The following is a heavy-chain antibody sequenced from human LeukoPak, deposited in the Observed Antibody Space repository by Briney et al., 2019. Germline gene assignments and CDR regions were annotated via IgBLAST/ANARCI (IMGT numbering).Heavy chain of an antibody. D-gene: IGHD3-3*01. J-gene: IGHJ5*02. V-gene: IGHV3-48*01. CDR2: ISSSSSTI. CDR1: GFTFSSYS. Sequence: GGSLRLSCAASGFTFSSYSMNWVRQAPGKGLEWVSYISSSSSTIYYADPVKGRFTISRDNAKNSLYLQMNSLRAEDTAVYYCASGGLRFLEWPNENWFDPWGQGTLVTVSS. CDR3: ASGGLRFLEWPNENWFDP.